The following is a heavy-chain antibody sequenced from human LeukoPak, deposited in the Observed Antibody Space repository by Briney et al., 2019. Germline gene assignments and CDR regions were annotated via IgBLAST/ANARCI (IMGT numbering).Heavy chain of an antibody. D-gene: IGHD3-22*01. CDR1: GFSLSSYG. V-gene: IGHV3-30*02. J-gene: IGHJ6*03. CDR3: AKGFYDCSRDSCPQYYYYMDV. Sequence: GGSLRLSCAASGFSLSSYGMPWVRQAPGKGLEWEAFVLCYGSDKYDAESVKGGFTICRDNSKNTLYLQMNSLKAEDTGVYYCAKGFYDCSRDSCPQYYYYMDVWGKGTTVTVSS. CDR2: VLCYGSDK.